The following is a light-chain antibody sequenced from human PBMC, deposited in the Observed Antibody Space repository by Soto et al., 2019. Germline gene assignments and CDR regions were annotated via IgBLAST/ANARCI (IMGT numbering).Light chain of an antibody. CDR2: GAS. Sequence: EIGLTQSPGTLSLSPGERATLSCRASQSVSSSYLAWYQQKPGQAPRLLINGASSRATGIPDRFSGSGSGTDFTLTISRLEPEDFAVYYCQQYGSSPLTFGGGTKVEIK. V-gene: IGKV3-20*01. CDR3: QQYGSSPLT. CDR1: QSVSSSY. J-gene: IGKJ4*01.